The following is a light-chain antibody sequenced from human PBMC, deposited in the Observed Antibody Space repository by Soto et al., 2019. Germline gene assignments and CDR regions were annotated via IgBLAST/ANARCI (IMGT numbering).Light chain of an antibody. CDR2: DVS. Sequence: QSVLTQPASVSGSPGQSITISCTGTSSDVGGYNLVSWYQQHPGKAPKLMIYDVSNRPSGVSNRFSGSKSGNTASLTISGLQAEDEADYYCSSYTSSSTLDFGTGTKVTVL. J-gene: IGLJ1*01. CDR1: SSDVGGYNL. V-gene: IGLV2-14*01. CDR3: SSYTSSSTLD.